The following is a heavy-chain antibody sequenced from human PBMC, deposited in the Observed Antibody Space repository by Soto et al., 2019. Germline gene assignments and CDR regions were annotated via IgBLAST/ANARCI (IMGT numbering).Heavy chain of an antibody. V-gene: IGHV5-51*01. D-gene: IGHD2-2*02. J-gene: IGHJ6*02. CDR1: GYSFSNHW. CDR2: IYHGEYDT. Sequence: GSLKISRKGSGYSFSNHWIAWVRQMPGKGLEWMGTIYHGEYDTRYSPSFQGQVTISADKSISTAYLQWSTLTASDTAMYCCARLTYCTTTSCYTTRSYYYGMDVWGQGTTVTVSS. CDR3: ARLTYCTTTSCYTTRSYYYGMDV.